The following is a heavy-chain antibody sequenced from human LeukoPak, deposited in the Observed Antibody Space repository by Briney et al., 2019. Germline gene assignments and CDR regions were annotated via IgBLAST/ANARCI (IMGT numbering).Heavy chain of an antibody. V-gene: IGHV3-33*01. CDR3: ARGSSSWYYFDY. CDR1: GFTFRSYG. D-gene: IGHD6-13*01. CDR2: IWYEGSDK. Sequence: GGSLRLSCAASGFTFRSYGMHWVRQAPGRGLEWVAVIWYEGSDKHYADSVKGRFTISRDNSRNTLYLQLNSLRAEDTAVYYCARGSSSWYYFDYWGQGTLVTVSS. J-gene: IGHJ4*02.